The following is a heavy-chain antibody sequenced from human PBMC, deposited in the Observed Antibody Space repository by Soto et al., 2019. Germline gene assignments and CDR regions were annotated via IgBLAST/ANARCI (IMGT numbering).Heavy chain of an antibody. CDR3: ARDGYYDSSGPTDY. Sequence: SVEVSCKASGGTFSSYATSWVRQAPGQGLEWMGGIIPIFGTANYAQKFQGRVTITADESTSTAYVELSSLRSEDTAVYYCARDGYYDSSGPTDYWGQGTLVTVSS. D-gene: IGHD3-22*01. V-gene: IGHV1-69*13. J-gene: IGHJ4*02. CDR2: IIPIFGTA. CDR1: GGTFSSYA.